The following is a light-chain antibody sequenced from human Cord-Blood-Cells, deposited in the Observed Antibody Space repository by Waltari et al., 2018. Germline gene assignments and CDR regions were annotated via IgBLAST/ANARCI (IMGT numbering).Light chain of an antibody. J-gene: IGKJ5*01. Sequence: DIQITKSPSSLSAYVGDRVTITCPASQDIGNYLNWYRQKPGKAPKPLIYDASNLETGVPSRFSVSGSGTEFTFTNSSLQPEDSASYYGQQYDNPPPGTFSQGTPLDI. CDR1: QDIGNY. V-gene: IGKV1-33*01. CDR3: QQYDNPPPGT. CDR2: DAS.